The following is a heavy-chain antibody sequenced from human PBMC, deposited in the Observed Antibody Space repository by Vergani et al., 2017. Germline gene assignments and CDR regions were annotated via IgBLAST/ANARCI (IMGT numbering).Heavy chain of an antibody. J-gene: IGHJ4*02. CDR1: GYTFIHYD. Sequence: QVQLVQSGAEVRKPGASVKVSCKASGYTFIHYDISWVRQASGQGLEWMGWMSPNSGNTGYAQKFQGRITMTRDTSISTAFMELSSLTSDDTAVYYCVGGSSSTFDFWGQGTLVIVSS. D-gene: IGHD6-6*01. CDR2: MSPNSGNT. V-gene: IGHV1-8*01. CDR3: VGGSSSTFDF.